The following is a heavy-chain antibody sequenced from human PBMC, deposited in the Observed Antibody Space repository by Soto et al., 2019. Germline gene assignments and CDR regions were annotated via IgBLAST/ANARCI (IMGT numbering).Heavy chain of an antibody. V-gene: IGHV4-31*03. J-gene: IGHJ3*02. CDR2: IYYSGST. Sequence: QVQLQESGPGLVKPSQTLSLTCTVSGGSISSGGYYWSWIRQHPGKGLEWIGYIYYSGSTYYNPSLKSRVTITVDTSKNQFSLKLSSVTAAYTAVYYCARGVVYDFWLSDAFDIWCQGTMVTVSS. CDR1: GGSISSGGYY. CDR3: ARGVVYDFWLSDAFDI. D-gene: IGHD3-3*01.